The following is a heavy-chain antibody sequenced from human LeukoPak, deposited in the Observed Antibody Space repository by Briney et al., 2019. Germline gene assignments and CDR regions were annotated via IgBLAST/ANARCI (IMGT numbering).Heavy chain of an antibody. CDR1: GFTFSSYA. D-gene: IGHD5-18*01. Sequence: GRSLRLSCAASGFTFSSYAMHWVRQAPGKGLEWVAVISYDGSNKYYADSVKGRFTISRDNSKNTLYLQMNSLRAEDTAVYYCARVVRIQLWLPDYWGQGTLVTVSS. V-gene: IGHV3-30*04. J-gene: IGHJ4*02. CDR3: ARVVRIQLWLPDY. CDR2: ISYDGSNK.